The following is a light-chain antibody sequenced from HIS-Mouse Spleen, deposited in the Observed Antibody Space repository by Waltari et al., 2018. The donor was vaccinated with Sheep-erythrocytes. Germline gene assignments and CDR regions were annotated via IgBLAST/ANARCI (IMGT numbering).Light chain of an antibody. CDR1: SSDAGSYNL. Sequence: QSALTQPASVSGSPGQSITIPCTGTSSDAGSYNLVPWYQQHPGKAPKLMIYGGSSRPSGVSNRFSGSKSGNTASLTISGLQAEDEADYYCCSYAGSSTPWVFGGGTKLTVL. V-gene: IGLV2-23*01. CDR3: CSYAGSSTPWV. J-gene: IGLJ3*02. CDR2: GGS.